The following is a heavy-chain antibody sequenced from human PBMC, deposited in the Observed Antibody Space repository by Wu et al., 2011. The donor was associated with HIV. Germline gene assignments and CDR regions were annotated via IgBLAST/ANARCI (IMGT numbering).Heavy chain of an antibody. Sequence: QVQLVQSGAEVKKPGASVKVSCKASGYTFSDHMLHWVRQAPGQGPEWMGWISGYSGDTNYAQKFQDRVTMTTDTSTSTAYMELRSLRSDDTAVYYCARDRGGGHFDYWGPGTLVTVSS. D-gene: IGHD3-16*01. CDR3: ARDRGGGHFDY. V-gene: IGHV1-18*04. CDR2: ISGYSGDT. CDR1: GYTFSDHM. J-gene: IGHJ4*03.